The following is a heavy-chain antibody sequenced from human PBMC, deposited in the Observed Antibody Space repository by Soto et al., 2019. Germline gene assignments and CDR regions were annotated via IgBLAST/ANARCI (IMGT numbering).Heavy chain of an antibody. J-gene: IGHJ4*02. V-gene: IGHV3-23*01. CDR2: INGRGGST. CDR1: VFTFISYA. Sequence: GWSLRLSCAASVFTFISYAMSWVRQAPGKGLEWVSVINGRGGSTYYADSVKGRFTISRDNSKNTLYLQMSSLRAEDTAVYYCAKDENYYDSSGYFDYLGQGTLVTVSS. D-gene: IGHD3-22*01. CDR3: AKDENYYDSSGYFDY.